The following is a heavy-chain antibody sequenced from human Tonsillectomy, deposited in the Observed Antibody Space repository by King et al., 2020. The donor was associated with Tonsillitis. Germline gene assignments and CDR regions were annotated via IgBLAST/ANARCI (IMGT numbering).Heavy chain of an antibody. J-gene: IGHJ4*02. V-gene: IGHV4-59*01. Sequence: VQLQESGPGLVKPSETLSLTCTVSGGSISSYYWSWIRQPPGKGLEWSGDIFYSGSINYNPSLKSRVSISLDASKNHFSLRLSSVTAADTAVYYCAEGANWYYFDYWGQGTLVTVSS. CDR1: GGSISSYY. CDR3: AEGANWYYFDY. D-gene: IGHD1-1*01. CDR2: IFYSGSI.